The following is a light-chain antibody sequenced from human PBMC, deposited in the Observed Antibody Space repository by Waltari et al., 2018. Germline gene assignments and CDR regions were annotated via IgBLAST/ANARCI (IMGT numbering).Light chain of an antibody. Sequence: YDLTQPPSVSVSPGQTARITCSGDVLSNQYGYWYQQRPGQAPVVGIYKDTERPSGIPERFSGSSSGTTVTLIISGAQAEDEADYYCQSADGSDVWVFGGGTKLTVL. V-gene: IGLV3-25*03. CDR2: KDT. J-gene: IGLJ3*02. CDR3: QSADGSDVWV. CDR1: VLSNQY.